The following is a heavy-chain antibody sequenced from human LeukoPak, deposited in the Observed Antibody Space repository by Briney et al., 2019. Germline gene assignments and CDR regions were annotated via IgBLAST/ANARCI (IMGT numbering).Heavy chain of an antibody. D-gene: IGHD6-6*01. J-gene: IGHJ4*02. CDR2: IKEDGSEK. Sequence: PGGSLRLSCAASGFTFSSYWMSWVRQAPGKGLEWVANIKEDGSEKYYVDSVKGRFTISRDNAKNSLYLQMNSLRAEDTAVYYCARDGDSRSNDYWGQGTLVTVSS. V-gene: IGHV3-7*01. CDR3: ARDGDSRSNDY. CDR1: GFTFSSYW.